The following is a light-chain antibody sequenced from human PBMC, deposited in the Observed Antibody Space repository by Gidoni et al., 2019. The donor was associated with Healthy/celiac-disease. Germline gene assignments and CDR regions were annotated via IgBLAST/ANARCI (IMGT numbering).Light chain of an antibody. V-gene: IGKV1-8*01. CDR2: AAS. Sequence: AIRMTQSPSSLSASTGDRITITFRGNQGISSYLAWYQQKPGKAPKLLIYAASTLQSGVPSRFSGSGSGTDFTLTISCLQSEDFATYCCQQYYSYPQTFGQGTKVEIK. CDR1: QGISSY. J-gene: IGKJ1*01. CDR3: QQYYSYPQT.